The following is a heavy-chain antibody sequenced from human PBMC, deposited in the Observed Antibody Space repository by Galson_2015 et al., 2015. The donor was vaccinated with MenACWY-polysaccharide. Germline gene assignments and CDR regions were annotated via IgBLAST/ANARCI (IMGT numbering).Heavy chain of an antibody. J-gene: IGHJ2*01. D-gene: IGHD6-19*01. CDR2: INYRGST. V-gene: IGHV4-59*01. CDR1: VGPIRRFY. Sequence: EALFLPCPVSVGPIRRFYWNRIRPPPGEGLEWGGYINYRGSTNHNPSLKSRVTMSVDTSKNQFSLNLTSVTDADTAVYYCARAIAVAGQRRDFDLWGRGTLVTVSS. CDR3: ARAIAVAGQRRDFDL.